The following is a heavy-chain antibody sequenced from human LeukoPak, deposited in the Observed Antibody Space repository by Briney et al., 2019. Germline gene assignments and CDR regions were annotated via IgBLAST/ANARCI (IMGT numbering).Heavy chain of an antibody. J-gene: IGHJ4*02. Sequence: GASLRLSCAASGFTFSSYAMHWVRQAPGKGLEWVAVISYDGTNKYYADSVKGRFTISRDNSKNTLYLQMNSLRAEDTAVYYCARSSGCGDVDYWGQGTLVTVST. CDR2: ISYDGTNK. CDR1: GFTFSSYA. D-gene: IGHD4-17*01. CDR3: ARSSGCGDVDY. V-gene: IGHV3-30-3*01.